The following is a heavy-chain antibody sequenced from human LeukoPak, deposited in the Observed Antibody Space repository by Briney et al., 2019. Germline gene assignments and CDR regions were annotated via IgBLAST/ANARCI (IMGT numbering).Heavy chain of an antibody. V-gene: IGHV3-48*01. J-gene: IGHJ6*02. CDR1: GFTFSSYS. CDR3: AKCPEADRITIFGVVTNYGMDV. CDR2: ISSSSSTI. Sequence: GGSLRLSCAASGFTFSSYSMNWVRQAPGKGLEWVSYISSSSSTIYYADSVKGRSTISRDNAKNSLYLQMNSLRAEDTAVYYCAKCPEADRITIFGVVTNYGMDVWGQGTTVTVSS. D-gene: IGHD3-3*01.